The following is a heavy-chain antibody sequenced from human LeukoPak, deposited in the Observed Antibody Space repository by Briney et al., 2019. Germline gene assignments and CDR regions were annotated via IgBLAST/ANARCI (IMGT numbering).Heavy chain of an antibody. Sequence: GGSLRLSCAASGFTFSSYAMHWVRQAPGKGLEWVAVISYDGSNKYYADSVKGRFTISRDNSKNTLYLQMNSLRAEDTAVYYCARDQWYYDSSGYYRRGDAFDIWGQGTMVTVSS. CDR3: ARDQWYYDSSGYYRRGDAFDI. D-gene: IGHD3-22*01. J-gene: IGHJ3*02. V-gene: IGHV3-30*04. CDR2: ISYDGSNK. CDR1: GFTFSSYA.